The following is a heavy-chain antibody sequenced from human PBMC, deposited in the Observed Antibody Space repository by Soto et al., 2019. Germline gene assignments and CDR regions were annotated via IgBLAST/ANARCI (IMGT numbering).Heavy chain of an antibody. CDR2: ISYDGSNK. J-gene: IGHJ4*02. Sequence: LRLSCAASGFTFSSYGMHWVRQAPGKGLEWVAVISYDGSNKYYADSVKGRFTISRDNSKNTLYLQMNSLRAEDTAVYYCAKDQEGLYYDSSGYLSDWGQGTLVTVSS. D-gene: IGHD3-22*01. CDR1: GFTFSSYG. CDR3: AKDQEGLYYDSSGYLSD. V-gene: IGHV3-30*18.